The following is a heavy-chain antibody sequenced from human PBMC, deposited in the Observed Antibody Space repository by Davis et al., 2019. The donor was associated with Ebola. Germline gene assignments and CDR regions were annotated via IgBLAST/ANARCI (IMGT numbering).Heavy chain of an antibody. V-gene: IGHV3-33*01. CDR3: ARDLGGSYGYYFDY. J-gene: IGHJ4*02. CDR1: GFTFSSYG. Sequence: GESLKISCAASGFTFSSYGMHWVRQAPGKGLEWVEVIWYDGSNKYYADSVKGRFTISRDNSKNTLYLQMNSLRAEDTAVYYCARDLGGSYGYYFDYWGQGTLVTVSS. CDR2: IWYDGSNK. D-gene: IGHD1-26*01.